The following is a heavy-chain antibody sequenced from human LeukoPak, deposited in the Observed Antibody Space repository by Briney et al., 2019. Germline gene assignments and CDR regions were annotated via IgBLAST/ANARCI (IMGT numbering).Heavy chain of an antibody. D-gene: IGHD2-15*01. J-gene: IGHJ4*02. CDR2: IRQDGSEK. CDR3: AKDQTFRGSGHYTYFDY. V-gene: IGHV3-7*03. CDR1: GFIFSSYW. Sequence: SGGSLRLSCEVSGFIFSSYWMSWVRQAPGKGPEWVAHIRQDGSEKDYVDSVKGRFTISRDNAKNTLYLQMNSLRAEDTAVYYCAKDQTFRGSGHYTYFDYWGQGALVTVSS.